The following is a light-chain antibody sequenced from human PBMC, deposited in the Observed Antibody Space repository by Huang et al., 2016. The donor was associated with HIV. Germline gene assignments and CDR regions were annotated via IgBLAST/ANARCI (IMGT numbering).Light chain of an antibody. CDR2: SAS. Sequence: DIQLTQSPSSLSASVGDRVTITCRASENIRRYLNWYRQKPVKPPKLLIQSASTLQSGVPSLFSGSGSGTDFTLTITSLQPEDFATYYCQGSLSIPHTFGQETSLEIK. V-gene: IGKV1-39*01. CDR3: QGSLSIPHT. J-gene: IGKJ2*01. CDR1: ENIRRY.